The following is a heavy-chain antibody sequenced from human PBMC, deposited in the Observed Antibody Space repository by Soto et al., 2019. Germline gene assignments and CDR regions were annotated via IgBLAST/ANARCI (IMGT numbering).Heavy chain of an antibody. CDR3: ARDRGIEYYDFWSGYGTYYYMDV. CDR1: GYTFTSYG. J-gene: IGHJ6*03. D-gene: IGHD3-3*01. CDR2: ISAYNGNT. V-gene: IGHV1-18*01. Sequence: QVQLVQSGAEVKKPGASVKVSCKASGYTFTSYGISWVRQAPGQGLEWMGWISAYNGNTNYAQKLQGRVTMTTDTSTSKANMELRSLRSDDTAVYYCARDRGIEYYDFWSGYGTYYYMDVWGKGTTVTVSS.